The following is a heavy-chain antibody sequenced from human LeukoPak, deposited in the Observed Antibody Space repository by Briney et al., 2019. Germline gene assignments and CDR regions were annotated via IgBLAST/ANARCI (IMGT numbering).Heavy chain of an antibody. D-gene: IGHD3-16*01. Sequence: SETLSLTCTVSGGSLRSGTHYYNWLRQHPGRGLEWIEYIYYTGITSYNPSRKSRVTMSVDTSMNQVSLKVTSLTAADTAVYYCAASSGVTLGRFWGQGARVTVAS. CDR3: AASSGVTLGRF. J-gene: IGHJ4*02. V-gene: IGHV4-31*03. CDR1: GGSLRSGTHY. CDR2: IYYTGIT.